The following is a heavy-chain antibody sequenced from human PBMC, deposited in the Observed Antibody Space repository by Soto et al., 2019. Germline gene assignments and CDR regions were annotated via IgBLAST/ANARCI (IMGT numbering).Heavy chain of an antibody. Sequence: QPQLVQSGVELKKPGASVRVSCKASGYPFTKFGINWVRQAPGQGLEWMGWISGHSGGIKYGPKFRDRLTTVTDTSSKTAYMELRSLTSDDTAVYYCAKDGGHGARTHICGMDVWGQATTVTVSS. V-gene: IGHV1-18*01. CDR3: AKDGGHGARTHICGMDV. J-gene: IGHJ6*02. CDR1: GYPFTKFG. CDR2: ISGHSGGI. D-gene: IGHD1-1*01.